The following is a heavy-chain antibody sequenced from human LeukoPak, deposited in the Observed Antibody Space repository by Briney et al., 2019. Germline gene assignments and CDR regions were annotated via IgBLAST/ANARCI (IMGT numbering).Heavy chain of an antibody. V-gene: IGHV5-51*01. D-gene: IGHD2-2*01. J-gene: IGHJ4*02. CDR3: ARRQGCSSTSCPPDY. CDR2: IYPGDSDA. Sequence: RGESLKISCRGSGYSFTTYWIGWVRQMPGKGLEWMGIIYPGDSDARYTPSFQGQVTLSADKSINTAYLQWSSLKASDTATYYCARRQGCSSTSCPPDYWGQGTLVTVSP. CDR1: GYSFTTYW.